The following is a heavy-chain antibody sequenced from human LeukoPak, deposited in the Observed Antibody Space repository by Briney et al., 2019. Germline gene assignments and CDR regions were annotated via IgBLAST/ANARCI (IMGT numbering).Heavy chain of an antibody. CDR1: GGSISSYY. Sequence: SETLSLTCTVSGGSISSYYWSWIRQPPGKGLEWIGYIYYSGSTSYNPSLKSRVTISVDTSKNQFSLKLSSVTAADTAVYYCARVGWGDYLDYWGQGTLVTVSS. CDR2: IYYSGST. D-gene: IGHD1-26*01. CDR3: ARVGWGDYLDY. V-gene: IGHV4-59*01. J-gene: IGHJ4*02.